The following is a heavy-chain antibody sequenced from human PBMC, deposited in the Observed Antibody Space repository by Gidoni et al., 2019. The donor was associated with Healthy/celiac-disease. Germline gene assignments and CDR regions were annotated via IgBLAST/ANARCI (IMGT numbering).Heavy chain of an antibody. D-gene: IGHD5-12*01. CDR1: GGSFSGYY. CDR3: ARARNGYNSFDY. Sequence: QVQLQPWGAGLLKPAETMCRTRAVDGGSFSGYYWSWLRQPPGKGLEWIGEINHSGSTNYNPSLKSRVTISVDTSKNPFSLKLSSVTAADTAVYYCARARNGYNSFDYWGQGTLVTVSS. V-gene: IGHV4-34*01. J-gene: IGHJ4*02. CDR2: INHSGST.